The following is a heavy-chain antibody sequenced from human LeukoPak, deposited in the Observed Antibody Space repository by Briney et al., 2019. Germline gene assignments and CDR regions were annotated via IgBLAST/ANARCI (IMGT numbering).Heavy chain of an antibody. V-gene: IGHV1-58*02. CDR2: IVVGSGNT. CDR3: AAVSLDYDILTGYYRTYYYGMDV. J-gene: IGHJ6*02. Sequence: GTSVKVSCKASGFTFTSSAMQWVRQARGQRLEWIGWIVVGSGNTIYAQKFQERVTITRDMSTSTAYMELSSLRSEDTAVYYCAAVSLDYDILTGYYRTYYYGMDVWGQGTTVTVSS. CDR1: GFTFTSSA. D-gene: IGHD3-9*01.